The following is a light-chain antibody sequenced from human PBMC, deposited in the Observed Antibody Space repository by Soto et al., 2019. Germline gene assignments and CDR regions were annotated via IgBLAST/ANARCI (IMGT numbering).Light chain of an antibody. V-gene: IGKV1-39*01. CDR1: QSIRTY. Sequence: DIQITQSPSSLSASVGDRVTITCRASQSIRTYLNWYQQTPGKAPTLLIYAASTLQSGVPSRFSGSGSGTEFTLTIISLQPEDFETYYCQQSYRFPKTFGRGTKVDIK. CDR2: AAS. J-gene: IGKJ1*01. CDR3: QQSYRFPKT.